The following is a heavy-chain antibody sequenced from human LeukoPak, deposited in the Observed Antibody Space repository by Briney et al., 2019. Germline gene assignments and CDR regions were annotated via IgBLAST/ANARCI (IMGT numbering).Heavy chain of an antibody. CDR1: GFTFSSYW. V-gene: IGHV3-7*01. Sequence: GGSLRLSCAASGFTFSSYWMNWARQAPGKGLEWVASINHNGNVNYYVDSVKGRFTISRDNAKNSLYLQMNSLRDEDTAVYYCARFGVVINPDYWGQGTLVTVSS. D-gene: IGHD3-3*01. CDR3: ARFGVVINPDY. J-gene: IGHJ4*02. CDR2: INHNGNVN.